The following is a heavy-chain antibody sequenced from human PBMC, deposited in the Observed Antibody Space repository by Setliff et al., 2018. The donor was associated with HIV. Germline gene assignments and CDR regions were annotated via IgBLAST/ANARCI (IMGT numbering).Heavy chain of an antibody. V-gene: IGHV3-23*01. CDR1: GFAFDNYC. CDR2: ISDGGGST. CDR3: AKEPKLGGIAAPFDY. J-gene: IGHJ4*02. Sequence: GGSLRLSCAASGFAFDNYCMTWVRQAPGKGLEWVSAISDGGGSTYYAVSVKGRFTISRDNSKNTLYLQMNSLRVEDTAVYYCAKEPKLGGIAAPFDYWGQGTLVTVSS. D-gene: IGHD6-6*01.